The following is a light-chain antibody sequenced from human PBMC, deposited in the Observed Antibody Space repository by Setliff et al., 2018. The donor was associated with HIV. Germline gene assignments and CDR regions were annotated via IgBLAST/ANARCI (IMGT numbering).Light chain of an antibody. V-gene: IGLV2-14*03. CDR3: SSYTSSSTLV. CDR2: DVS. J-gene: IGLJ1*01. CDR1: SSDVGGYNF. Sequence: QSALAQPASVSGSPGQSITISCTGTSSDVGGYNFVSWYQQHPGKAPKVMIYDVSNRPSGVSNRFSGSKSGNTASLTISGLQAEDEADYYCSSYTSSSTLVFGTGTKGTVL.